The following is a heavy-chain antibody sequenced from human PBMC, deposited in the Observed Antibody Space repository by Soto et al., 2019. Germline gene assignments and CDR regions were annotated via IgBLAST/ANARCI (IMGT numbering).Heavy chain of an antibody. CDR2: INPNSGGT. CDR1: GYTFTSYA. CDR3: ARDSQRGLRFLEWLRTGHYYYGMDV. J-gene: IGHJ6*02. Sequence: GASVKVSCKASGYTFTSYAMHWVRQAPGQGLEWMGWINPNSGGTNYAQKFQGWVTMTRDTSISTAYMELSRLRSDDTAVYYCARDSQRGLRFLEWLRTGHYYYGMDVWGQGTTVTVSS. D-gene: IGHD3-3*01. V-gene: IGHV1-2*04.